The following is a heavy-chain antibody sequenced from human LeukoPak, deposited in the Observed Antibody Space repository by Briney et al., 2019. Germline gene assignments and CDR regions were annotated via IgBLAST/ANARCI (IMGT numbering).Heavy chain of an antibody. V-gene: IGHV3-23*01. D-gene: IGHD2-2*02. CDR1: GFTFSSHG. CDR3: AKSSPLVVPAAIGAFDI. J-gene: IGHJ3*02. Sequence: PGGSLRLSCAASGFTFSSHGMSWVRQAPGKGLEWVSAISGGGGGTYYADSVKGRFTISRDNSKNTLYLQMNSLRAEDTAVYYCAKSSPLVVPAAIGAFDIWGQGTMVTVSS. CDR2: ISGGGGGT.